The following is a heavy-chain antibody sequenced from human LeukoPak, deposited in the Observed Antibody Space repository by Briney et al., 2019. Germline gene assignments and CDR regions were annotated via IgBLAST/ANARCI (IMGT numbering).Heavy chain of an antibody. CDR1: GYTFTGYY. D-gene: IGHD2-21*02. CDR3: ARDKGGGDCYVGY. V-gene: IGHV1-2*02. Sequence: VASVKVSCKASGYTFTGYYMHWVRQAPGQGLEWMGWINPNSGGTNYAQKFQGRVTMTRDTSISTAYMELSRLRSDDTAVYYCARDKGGGDCYVGYWGQGTLVTVSS. J-gene: IGHJ4*02. CDR2: INPNSGGT.